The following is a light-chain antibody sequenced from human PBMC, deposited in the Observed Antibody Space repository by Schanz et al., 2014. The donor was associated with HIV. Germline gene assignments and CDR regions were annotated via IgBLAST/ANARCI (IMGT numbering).Light chain of an antibody. V-gene: IGLV1-40*01. CDR1: SSNIGAGYD. CDR2: GNS. J-gene: IGLJ2*01. Sequence: QSVLAQPPSVSGAPGQRVTISCTGSSSNIGAGYDVHWYQQLPGTAPKLLIYGNSNRPSGVPDRFSGSKSGTSASLAISGLRSEDEADYYCASWDDSLSGGGVVFGGGTKLTV. CDR3: ASWDDSLSGGGVV.